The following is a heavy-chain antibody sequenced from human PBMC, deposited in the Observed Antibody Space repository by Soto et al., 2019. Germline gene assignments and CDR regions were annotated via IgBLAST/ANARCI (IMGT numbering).Heavy chain of an antibody. CDR2: ISSSGSTI. V-gene: IGHV3-11*01. CDR3: ARDQNVDIFPWFDP. D-gene: IGHD5-12*01. CDR1: GFTFSDYY. Sequence: GGSLRLSCAASGFTFSDYYMSWIRQAPGKGLEWVSYISSSGSTIYYADSVKGRFTISRDNAKNSLYLQMNSLRAEDTAVYYCARDQNVDIFPWFDPWGQGNMVAVYS. J-gene: IGHJ5*02.